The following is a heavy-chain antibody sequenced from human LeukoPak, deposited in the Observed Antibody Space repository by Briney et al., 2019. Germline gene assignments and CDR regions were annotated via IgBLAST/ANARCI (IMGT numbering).Heavy chain of an antibody. D-gene: IGHD5-18*01. Sequence: ASVKVSCKASGYTFTSYYIHWVRQAPGQRVEWMGIINPSGGSTSYAQKFQGRVTMTRDTSTSAVYMGLSSLRSEDTAVYYCARDMYSYTTYYFDYWGQGTLVTVSS. J-gene: IGHJ4*02. V-gene: IGHV1-46*01. CDR2: INPSGGST. CDR1: GYTFTSYY. CDR3: ARDMYSYTTYYFDY.